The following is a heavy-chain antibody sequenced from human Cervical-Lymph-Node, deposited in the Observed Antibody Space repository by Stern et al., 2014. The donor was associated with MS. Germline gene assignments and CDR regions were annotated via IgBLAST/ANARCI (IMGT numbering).Heavy chain of an antibody. CDR2: IYYSGST. Sequence: VHLVESGPGLVKPSETLSLTCTVSGGSISGYDCRWIRQPPGKGLEWIGHIYYSGSTNYIPSLKSRVSISIDTPKNQFSLKLSSVTAADTAVYYCARSRDAYSPLAYWGQGALVTVSS. CDR1: GGSISGYD. V-gene: IGHV4-59*01. D-gene: IGHD5-24*01. CDR3: ARSRDAYSPLAY. J-gene: IGHJ4*02.